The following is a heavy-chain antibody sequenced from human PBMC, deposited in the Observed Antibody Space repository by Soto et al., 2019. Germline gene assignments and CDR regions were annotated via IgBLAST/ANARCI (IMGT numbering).Heavy chain of an antibody. Sequence: EVQLLESGGGLVQPGGSLRLSCAASGFTFSTYAMNWVRQAPGKGLEWVSGISGSGDSTYYADSVKGRFTVSRDNSTNTLYLQMNSLRAEDTAVFYCAKARSSGWSFDYWGQGTLVTVSS. V-gene: IGHV3-23*01. CDR1: GFTFSTYA. CDR3: AKARSSGWSFDY. J-gene: IGHJ4*02. D-gene: IGHD6-19*01. CDR2: ISGSGDST.